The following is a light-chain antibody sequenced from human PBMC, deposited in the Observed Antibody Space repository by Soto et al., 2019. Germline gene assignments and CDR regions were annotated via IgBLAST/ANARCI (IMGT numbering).Light chain of an antibody. CDR3: ASYTTSSTDV. Sequence: QSVLTQPASVSWSPGQSIAISCTGTSSEVCGYSYVSWYQQQPCKAPKLVISDVSNRPSVVSYRFSGSKSGNTASLTISGLQTEDEADYYCASYTTSSTDVFGTGTKVTVL. V-gene: IGLV2-14*01. CDR1: SSEVCGYSY. CDR2: DVS. J-gene: IGLJ1*01.